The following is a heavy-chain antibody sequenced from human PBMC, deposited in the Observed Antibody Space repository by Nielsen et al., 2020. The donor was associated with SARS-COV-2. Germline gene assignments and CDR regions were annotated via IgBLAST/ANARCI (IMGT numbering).Heavy chain of an antibody. V-gene: IGHV3-7*03. Sequence: GESLKISCAASGFTFSSYWMSWVRQAPGKGLEWVANIKQDGSEKYYVDSVKGRFTISRDNAKNSLYLQMNSLRAEDTAVYYCARSDFWSGYYPGANYYYYYGMDVWGQGTTVTVSS. J-gene: IGHJ6*02. CDR3: ARSDFWSGYYPGANYYYYYGMDV. D-gene: IGHD3-3*01. CDR2: IKQDGSEK. CDR1: GFTFSSYW.